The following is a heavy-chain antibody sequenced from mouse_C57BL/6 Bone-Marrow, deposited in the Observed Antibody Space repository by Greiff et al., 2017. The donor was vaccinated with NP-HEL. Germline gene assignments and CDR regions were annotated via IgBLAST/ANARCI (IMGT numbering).Heavy chain of an antibody. Sequence: EVQLQQSGPELVKPGALVKISCKASGYTFTDYYMNWVKQSHGKSLEWIGDINPNNGGTSYNQKFKGKATLTVDKSSSTAYMELRSLTSEDSAVYYCARWGTTVVAPYAMDYWGQGTSVTVSS. CDR2: INPNNGGT. CDR1: GYTFTDYY. J-gene: IGHJ4*01. D-gene: IGHD1-1*01. V-gene: IGHV1-26*01. CDR3: ARWGTTVVAPYAMDY.